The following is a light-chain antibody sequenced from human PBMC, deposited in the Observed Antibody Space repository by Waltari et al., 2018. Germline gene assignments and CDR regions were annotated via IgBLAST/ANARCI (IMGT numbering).Light chain of an antibody. CDR2: GKN. V-gene: IGLV3-19*01. J-gene: IGLJ2*01. CDR3: HSRDSSGDVV. CDR1: SLGTYY. Sequence: SSELTQDPAVSVALGQTVRITCQGDSLGTYYVSWFHPKPGQAPALVIYGKNNRPSGIPDRFSASSSGSTASLTIIGAQAEDEADYYCHSRDSSGDVVIGGGTKLTVV.